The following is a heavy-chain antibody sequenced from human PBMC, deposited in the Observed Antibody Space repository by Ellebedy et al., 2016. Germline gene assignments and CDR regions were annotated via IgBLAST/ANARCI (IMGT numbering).Heavy chain of an antibody. D-gene: IGHD5-12*01. CDR1: GFTFSSYA. V-gene: IGHV3-64D*06. CDR3: VRVATSGY. CDR2: ISSNGGST. Sequence: GESLKISXAASGFTFSSYAMHWVRQAPGKGLEYVSAISSNGGSTYYADSVKGRFTISRDNSKNTLYLQMSSLRAEDTAVYYCVRVATSGYWGQGTLVTVSS. J-gene: IGHJ4*02.